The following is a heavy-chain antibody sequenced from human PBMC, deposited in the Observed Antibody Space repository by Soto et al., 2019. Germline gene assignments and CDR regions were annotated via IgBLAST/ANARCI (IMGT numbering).Heavy chain of an antibody. CDR2: TYYRSKWYN. V-gene: IGHV6-1*01. D-gene: IGHD2-2*01. J-gene: IGHJ6*02. CDR3: ARLNQVLSRACYYYGMGV. Sequence: SQTLSLTCAISGDSVSSNSAAWNWIRQSPSRGLEWLGRTYYRSKWYNDYAVSVKSRITINPDTSKNQFSLQLNSVTPEDTALYHGARLNQVLSRACYYYGMGVWDQGTTFTVCS. CDR1: GDSVSSNSAA.